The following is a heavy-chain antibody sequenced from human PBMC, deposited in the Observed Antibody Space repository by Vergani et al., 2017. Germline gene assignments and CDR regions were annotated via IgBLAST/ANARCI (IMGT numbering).Heavy chain of an antibody. J-gene: IGHJ5*02. V-gene: IGHV3-48*04. Sequence: EVQLVESGGGLVQPGGSLRLSCAASGFTFSSYSMNWVRQAPGKGLEWVSYISSSSSTIYYADSVKGRFTISRDNSKNSLYLQMNSLRAEDTAVYYCARLADYDILTGQNWLDPWGQGTLVTVSS. D-gene: IGHD3-9*01. CDR3: ARLADYDILTGQNWLDP. CDR2: ISSSSSTI. CDR1: GFTFSSYS.